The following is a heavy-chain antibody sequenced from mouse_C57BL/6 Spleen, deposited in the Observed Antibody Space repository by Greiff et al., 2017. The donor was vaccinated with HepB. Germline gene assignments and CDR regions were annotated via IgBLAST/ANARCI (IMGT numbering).Heavy chain of an antibody. CDR1: GFTFSDYY. V-gene: IGHV5-16*01. CDR3: ARDDGPYFDY. Sequence: EVQLVESEGGLVQPGSSMKLSCTASGFTFSDYYMAWVRQVPEKGLEWVANINYDGSSTYYLDSLKSRFIISRDNAKNILYLQMSSLKSEDTATYYCARDDGPYFDYWGQGTTLTVSS. J-gene: IGHJ2*01. D-gene: IGHD2-3*01. CDR2: INYDGSST.